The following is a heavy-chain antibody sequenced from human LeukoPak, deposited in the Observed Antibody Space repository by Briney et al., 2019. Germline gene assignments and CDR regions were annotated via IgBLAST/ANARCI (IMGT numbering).Heavy chain of an antibody. Sequence: GESLKISCKGSGYSFTTYWISWVRQMPGKGLEWMGRIDPSDSYTKYSPSLQGHVTISADKSISTAYLQWSRLKASDTAMYYCARHYYDILSAFDIWGQGTMVTVSS. CDR2: IDPSDSYT. CDR3: ARHYYDILSAFDI. D-gene: IGHD3-22*01. J-gene: IGHJ3*02. V-gene: IGHV5-10-1*01. CDR1: GYSFTTYW.